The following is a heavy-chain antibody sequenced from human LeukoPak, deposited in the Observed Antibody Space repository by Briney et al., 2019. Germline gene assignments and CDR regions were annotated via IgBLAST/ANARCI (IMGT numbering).Heavy chain of an antibody. V-gene: IGHV4-31*03. CDR2: IYYSGST. D-gene: IGHD5-18*01. CDR1: GGSISSGGFY. J-gene: IGHJ4*02. CDR3: ARDRRGHSYGSYYFDY. Sequence: SQTLSLTCTFSGGSISSGGFYWSWIPQHPGKGLEWVWYIYYSGSTYYNPSLKSRVTISVDTSKNQFSLKLSSVTAADTAVYYCARDRRGHSYGSYYFDYWGQGTLVTVSS.